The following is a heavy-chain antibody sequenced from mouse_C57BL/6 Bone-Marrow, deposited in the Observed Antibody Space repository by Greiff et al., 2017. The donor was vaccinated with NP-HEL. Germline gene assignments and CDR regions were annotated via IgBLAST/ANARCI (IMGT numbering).Heavy chain of an antibody. J-gene: IGHJ2*01. CDR2: IAPNSGGT. Sequence: QVQLQQPGAELVKPGASVKLSCKASGYTFTSYWMHWVKQRPGRGLEWIGRIAPNSGGTKYNEKFKSKATLTVDKPSSTAYMQLSSLTSEDSAVYYCAQTAQATDYCDYWGQGTTLTVSS. V-gene: IGHV1-72*01. CDR3: AQTAQATDYCDY. D-gene: IGHD3-2*02. CDR1: GYTFTSYW.